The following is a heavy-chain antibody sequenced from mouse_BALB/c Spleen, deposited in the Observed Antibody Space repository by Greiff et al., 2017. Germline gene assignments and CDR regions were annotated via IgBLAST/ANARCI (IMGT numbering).Heavy chain of an antibody. CDR3: ARRATMITTGYAMDY. CDR2: INPNNGGT. D-gene: IGHD2-4*01. CDR1: GYTFTDYN. Sequence: VQLQQSGPELVKPGASVKIPCKASGYTFTDYNMDWVKQSHGKSLEWIGDINPNNGGTIYNQKFKGKATLTVDKSSSTAYMELRSLTSEDTAVYYCARRATMITTGYAMDYWGQGTSVTVSS. V-gene: IGHV1-18*01. J-gene: IGHJ4*01.